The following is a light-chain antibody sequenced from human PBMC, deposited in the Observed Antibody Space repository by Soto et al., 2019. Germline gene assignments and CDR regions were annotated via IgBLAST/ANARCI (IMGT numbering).Light chain of an antibody. CDR3: QQYGSSPWGT. J-gene: IGKJ5*01. V-gene: IGKV3-20*01. CDR2: GAS. CDR1: QSVKTF. Sequence: EIVLTQSPATLSLSPGERATLSCRASQSVKTFLAWYQQKPGQAPRLLIYGASSRATGIPDRFSGSGSGTDFTLTISRLEPEDFAVYYCQQYGSSPWGTFGQGTRLEIK.